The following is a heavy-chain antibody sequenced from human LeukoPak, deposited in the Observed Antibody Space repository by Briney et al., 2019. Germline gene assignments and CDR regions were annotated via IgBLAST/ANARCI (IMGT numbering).Heavy chain of an antibody. CDR1: GLSFSSHS. Sequence: GGSLRLSCAASGLSFSSHSMNWVGQAPGKGLEWLSYIDSGSGNIYYRDSVKGRFTISRDNAKNSLYLQMNSLRAEDTAVYYCARGQRYCSSSSYPWEPFDYWGQGTLVTVSS. CDR2: IDSGSGNI. J-gene: IGHJ4*02. V-gene: IGHV3-48*04. CDR3: ARGQRYCSSSSYPWEPFDY. D-gene: IGHD2-2*01.